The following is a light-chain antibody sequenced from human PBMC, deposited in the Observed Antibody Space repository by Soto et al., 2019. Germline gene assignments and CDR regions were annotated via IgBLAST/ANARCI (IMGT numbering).Light chain of an antibody. J-gene: IGLJ2*01. V-gene: IGLV4-69*01. CDR3: QTWGAGIPVV. Sequence: QSVLTQSPSAPASLGASVKLTCTLSSGHSSYAIAWHQQQPEKGPRYLMKLNSDGSHSKGDGIPDRFSGSSSGAERYLTISSLLSEDEADYYCQTWGAGIPVVFGGGTKLTVL. CDR1: SGHSSYA. CDR2: LNSDGSH.